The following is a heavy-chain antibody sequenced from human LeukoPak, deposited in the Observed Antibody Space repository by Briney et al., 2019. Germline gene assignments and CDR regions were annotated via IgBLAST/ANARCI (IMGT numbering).Heavy chain of an antibody. CDR1: GGTFSSYA. Sequence: ASVTVSCKASGGTFSSYAISWVRQAPGQGLEWMGGIIPIFGTANYAQKFRGRVTITADKSTSTAYMELSSLRSEDTAVYYCARFVYGSGSSGYGPWGQGTLVTVSS. J-gene: IGHJ5*02. D-gene: IGHD3-10*01. CDR3: ARFVYGSGSSGYGP. CDR2: IIPIFGTA. V-gene: IGHV1-69*06.